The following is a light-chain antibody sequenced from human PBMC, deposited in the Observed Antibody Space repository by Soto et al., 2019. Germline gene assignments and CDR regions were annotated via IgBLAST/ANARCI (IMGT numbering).Light chain of an antibody. CDR1: QSVSSSY. CDR3: QHYYTSPYT. J-gene: IGKJ2*01. V-gene: IGKV3-20*01. Sequence: EIVLTQSPGTLSLSPGERATLSCRASQSVSSSYLAWYQQKPGQAPRLLIYGASSRATGIPDRFSGSGSGTDFTLTISRLEAEDVAVFYCQHYYTSPYTFGQGTKLEIK. CDR2: GAS.